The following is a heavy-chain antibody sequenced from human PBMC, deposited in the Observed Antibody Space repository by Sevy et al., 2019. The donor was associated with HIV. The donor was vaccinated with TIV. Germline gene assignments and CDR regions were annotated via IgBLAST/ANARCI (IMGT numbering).Heavy chain of an antibody. Sequence: SENLSLTCIVSGASIFNTAYYWGWIRQSPGKGLEWIASIRHGGYTFYNPSLKSRVTISADTSKNQFSLKLTSVSAADTSIYYCVGPKLTYTNGWHYFDYWGQGTVVTVSS. CDR2: IRHGGYT. CDR3: VGPKLTYTNGWHYFDY. CDR1: GASIFNTAYY. D-gene: IGHD2-8*01. V-gene: IGHV4-39*01. J-gene: IGHJ4*02.